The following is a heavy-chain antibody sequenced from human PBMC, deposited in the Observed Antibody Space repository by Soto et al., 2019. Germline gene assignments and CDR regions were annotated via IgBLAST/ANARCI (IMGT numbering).Heavy chain of an antibody. J-gene: IGHJ5*02. Sequence: QVQLVQSGAEVKKPGSSVKVSCKASGGTFSSYAISWVRQAPGQGLEWMGGIIPIFGTANYAQKFQGRVTMPGDDSTSTAYMELSSLRSEDTAVYYCARPRSGSSSWPDWFDPWGQGTLVTVSS. CDR2: IIPIFGTA. V-gene: IGHV1-69*12. D-gene: IGHD6-13*01. CDR3: ARPRSGSSSWPDWFDP. CDR1: GGTFSSYA.